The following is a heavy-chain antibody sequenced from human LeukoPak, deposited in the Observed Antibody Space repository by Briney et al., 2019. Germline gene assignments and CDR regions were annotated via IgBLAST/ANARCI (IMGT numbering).Heavy chain of an antibody. CDR3: AGGSGSPDY. Sequence: GGSLRLSRAASGFTFSSYGMHWVRQAPGKGLEWVAFIRYDGSNKYYADSVKGRFTISRDNSKNTLYLQMNNLRPDDTAVYYCAGGSGSPDYWGQGTLGTVSS. D-gene: IGHD3-10*01. CDR1: GFTFSSYG. V-gene: IGHV3-30*02. J-gene: IGHJ4*02. CDR2: IRYDGSNK.